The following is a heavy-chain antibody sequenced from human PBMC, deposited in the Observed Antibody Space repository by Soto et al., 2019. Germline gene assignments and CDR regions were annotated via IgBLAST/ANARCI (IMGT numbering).Heavy chain of an antibody. J-gene: IGHJ5*02. CDR3: AGRNSLASVSLNFRELSNYKWIDP. CDR1: GGSISSSIYY. CDR2: IYYSGST. D-gene: IGHD3-16*02. V-gene: IGHV4-39*01. Sequence: SETLSLTCTVSGGSISSSIYYWGWIRHPPGKGLEWIGSIYYSGSTYYNPSLKSRVTISVDTSNNQFSLNLNSVTASDTAVYYCAGRNSLASVSLNFRELSNYKWIDPWGPGTLVTVSS.